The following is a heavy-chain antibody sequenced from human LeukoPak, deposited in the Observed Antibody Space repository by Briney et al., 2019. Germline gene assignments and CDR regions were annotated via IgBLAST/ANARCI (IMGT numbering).Heavy chain of an antibody. CDR3: ARAPLSGGTPYYFDY. CDR1: GGSISSSSYY. CDR2: IYYSGST. Sequence: SETLSLTCTVSGGSISSSSYYWGWIRQPPGKGLEWIGYIYYSGSTYYNPSLKSRVTISVDTSKNQFSLKLSSVTAADTAVYYCARAPLSGGTPYYFDYWGQGTLVIVSS. D-gene: IGHD2-15*01. V-gene: IGHV4-30-4*08. J-gene: IGHJ4*02.